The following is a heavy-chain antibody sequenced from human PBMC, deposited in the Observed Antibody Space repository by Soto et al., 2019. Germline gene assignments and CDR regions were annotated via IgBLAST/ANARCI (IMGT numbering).Heavy chain of an antibody. CDR3: AKALAYYYDSSGYDYYGMDV. CDR1: GFTFSSYG. Sequence: PGGSLRLSCAASGFTFSSYGMHWVRQAPGKGLEWVAVISYDGSNKYYADSVKGRFTISRDNSKNTLYLQMNSLRAEDTAVYYCAKALAYYYDSSGYDYYGMDVSGQGTTVTVSS. J-gene: IGHJ6*02. CDR2: ISYDGSNK. V-gene: IGHV3-30*18. D-gene: IGHD3-22*01.